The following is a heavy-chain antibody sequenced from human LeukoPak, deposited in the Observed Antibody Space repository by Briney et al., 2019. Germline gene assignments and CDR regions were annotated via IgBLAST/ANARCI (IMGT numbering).Heavy chain of an antibody. CDR2: INPSTGSA. V-gene: IGHV1-46*01. J-gene: IGHJ4*02. CDR3: AALDIGYLDY. CDR1: GYSFTTYY. Sequence: ASVKVSCKASGYSFTTYYMHWVRQAPGQGLEWMGIINPSTGSAAYAQKFQGRVTITADKSTSTAYMELSSLRSEDTAVYYCAALDIGYLDYWGQGTLVTVSS. D-gene: IGHD5-12*01.